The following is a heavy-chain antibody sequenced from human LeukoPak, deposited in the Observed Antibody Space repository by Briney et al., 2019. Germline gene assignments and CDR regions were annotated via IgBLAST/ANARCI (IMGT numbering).Heavy chain of an antibody. V-gene: IGHV4-59*01. CDR3: ARGKEVITMLRGLKPGYYFDY. Sequence: SETLSLTCTVSGDSITNYYWSWIRQPPGKGLEWIGYIHYSGSTKYKSSLKSRVTISVGTSKNQFSLKLNSVTAADTAVYYCARGKEVITMLRGLKPGYYFDYWGQGTLVTVSS. CDR2: IHYSGST. D-gene: IGHD3-10*01. J-gene: IGHJ4*02. CDR1: GDSITNYY.